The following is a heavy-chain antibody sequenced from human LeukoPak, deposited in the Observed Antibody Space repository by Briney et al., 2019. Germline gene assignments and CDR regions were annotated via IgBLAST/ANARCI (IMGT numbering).Heavy chain of an antibody. CDR3: ATPYYYGSGNYIYSFDY. V-gene: IGHV3-23*01. Sequence: GGSLRLSCTASGFTFSSYAMSWVRQAPGKGLEWVSAISGSGGSTYYADSVKGRFTISRDNSKNTLYLQMNSLRAEDTAVYYCATPYYYGSGNYIYSFDYWGQGTLVTVSS. CDR1: GFTFSSYA. D-gene: IGHD3-10*01. CDR2: ISGSGGST. J-gene: IGHJ4*02.